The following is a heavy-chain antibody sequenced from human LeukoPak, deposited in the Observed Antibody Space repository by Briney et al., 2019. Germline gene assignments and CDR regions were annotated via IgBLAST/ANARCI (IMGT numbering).Heavy chain of an antibody. CDR3: ARTLCSGGSCYSVNYFYYYYGMDV. CDR1: GFTFSSYS. CDR2: ISSSSSYI. Sequence: PGGSLRLSCAASGFTFSSYSMNWVRQAPGKGLEWVSSISSSSSYIYYADSVKGRFTISRDNAKNSLYLQMNSLRAGDTAVYYCARTLCSGGSCYSVNYFYYYYGMDVWGQGTTVTVSS. D-gene: IGHD2-15*01. J-gene: IGHJ6*02. V-gene: IGHV3-21*01.